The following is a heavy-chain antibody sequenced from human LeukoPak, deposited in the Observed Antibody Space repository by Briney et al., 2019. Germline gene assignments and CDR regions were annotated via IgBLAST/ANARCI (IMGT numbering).Heavy chain of an antibody. D-gene: IGHD5-24*01. CDR1: GFTFDSYT. CDR2: MGPDGVVE. V-gene: IGHV3-7*01. Sequence: PGGSLRLSCATSGFTFDSYTMGWVRQPPGKGLECVANMGPDGVVEYCVDSVKGRFTISRDNVKHSLYLQLRNLGAEDTAVYYCARWRWRQSEYDYWGQGTLVTVSS. J-gene: IGHJ4*02. CDR3: ARWRWRQSEYDY.